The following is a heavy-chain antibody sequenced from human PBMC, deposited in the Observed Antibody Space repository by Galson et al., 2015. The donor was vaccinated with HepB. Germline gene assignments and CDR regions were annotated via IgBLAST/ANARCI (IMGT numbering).Heavy chain of an antibody. CDR3: ARDQSGSLTNFDY. CDR1: GFNLSDYG. J-gene: IGHJ4*02. CDR2: ISSSGKYI. D-gene: IGHD1-26*01. Sequence: SLRLSCAASGFNLSDYGMNWVRQAPGKGLEWVSSISSSGKYIYYADSIKGRFTISRDNAKNSLYLQMNSLRAEDTALYYCARDQSGSLTNFDYWGQGTLVTVSS. V-gene: IGHV3-21*04.